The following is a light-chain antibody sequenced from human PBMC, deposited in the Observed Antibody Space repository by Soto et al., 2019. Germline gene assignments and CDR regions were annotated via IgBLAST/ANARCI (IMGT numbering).Light chain of an antibody. CDR2: ANS. V-gene: IGLV1-40*01. Sequence: QSVLTQPPSVSGAPGQRVTISCTGRRSNIGAGYDVHWYQQLPGTAPKLLVHANSNRPSGVPDRFSGSKSGTSASLAITGLQAEDEADYYCQSYDSSLSVVVFGGGTKLTVL. CDR3: QSYDSSLSVVV. J-gene: IGLJ2*01. CDR1: RSNIGAGYD.